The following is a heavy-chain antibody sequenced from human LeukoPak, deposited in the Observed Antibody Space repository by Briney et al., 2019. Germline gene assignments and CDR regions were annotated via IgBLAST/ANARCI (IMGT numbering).Heavy chain of an antibody. J-gene: IGHJ5*02. CDR3: ARGRGSGHKENWFDP. CDR2: MNPNSGNT. V-gene: IGHV1-8*01. CDR1: GYTFTTYD. D-gene: IGHD6-19*01. Sequence: ASVKVSCKASGYTFTTYDIHWLQQATGQGLEWMGWMNPNSGNTGYAQKFQGRVTMTRNTSITTAYMELSSLRSEDTAVYYCARGRGSGHKENWFDPWGQGTLVTVSS.